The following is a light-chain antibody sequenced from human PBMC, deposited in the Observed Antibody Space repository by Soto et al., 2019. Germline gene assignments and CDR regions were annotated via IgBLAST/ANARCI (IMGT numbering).Light chain of an antibody. CDR2: DVS. V-gene: IGLV2-14*01. J-gene: IGLJ1*01. Sequence: QSVLTQPASVSGSPGQSITISCTGTSSDVGGYNYVSWYQQHPGKAPKLMIYDVSNRPSGVSSRFSGSKSGNTASLTISGLQAEYEADYYCSSYTSSSTYGFGIGTKVTVL. CDR1: SSDVGGYNY. CDR3: SSYTSSSTYG.